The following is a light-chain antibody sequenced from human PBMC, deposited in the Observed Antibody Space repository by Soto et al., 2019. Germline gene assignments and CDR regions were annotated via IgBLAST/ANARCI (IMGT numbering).Light chain of an antibody. V-gene: IGLV2-14*01. CDR1: SSDIGDYDY. CDR3: NSYATGNTRV. Sequence: SVLTHPASVSRSPRQSISISFTGSSSDIGDYDYVSWYQQHPGKSPKVLISEVSNRPSGVSNRFSGSKSGNTASLTISGLQAEDEADYYCNSYATGNTRVFGTGTKVTVL. J-gene: IGLJ1*01. CDR2: EVS.